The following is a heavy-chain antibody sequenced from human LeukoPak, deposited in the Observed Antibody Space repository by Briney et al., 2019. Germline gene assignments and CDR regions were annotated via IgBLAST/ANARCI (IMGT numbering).Heavy chain of an antibody. CDR3: AKDLKYQLLSRWFDP. CDR1: GFTFSSYA. Sequence: GASLRLSCAPSGFTFSSYAMSWVRQAPGKGLEWVSSISGSGGSTYYADSVKGRFTISRDNSKNTLYLQMNSLRAEDTAVYYCAKDLKYQLLSRWFDPWGQGTLVTVSS. V-gene: IGHV3-23*01. CDR2: ISGSGGST. D-gene: IGHD2-2*01. J-gene: IGHJ5*02.